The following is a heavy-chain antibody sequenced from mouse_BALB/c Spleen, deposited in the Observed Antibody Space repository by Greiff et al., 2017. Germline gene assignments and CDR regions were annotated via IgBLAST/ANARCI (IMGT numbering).Heavy chain of an antibody. D-gene: IGHD1-2*01. CDR3: ARCPIHYYGYGAMDY. Sequence: EVQLQESGPGLVKPSQSLSLTCTVTGYSITSDYAWNWIRQFPGNKLEWMGYISYSGSTSYNPSLKSRISITRDTSKNQFFLQLNSVTTEDTATYYCARCPIHYYGYGAMDYWGQGTSVTVSS. V-gene: IGHV3-2*02. J-gene: IGHJ4*01. CDR2: ISYSGST. CDR1: GYSITSDYA.